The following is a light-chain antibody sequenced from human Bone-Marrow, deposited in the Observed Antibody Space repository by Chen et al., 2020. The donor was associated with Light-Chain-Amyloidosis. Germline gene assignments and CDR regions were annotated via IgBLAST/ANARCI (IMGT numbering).Light chain of an antibody. CDR3: ATPVEFMTTNWV. CDR1: SSNIVSTY. CDR2: RND. V-gene: IGLV1-47*01. J-gene: IGLJ3*02. Sequence: QSVLTQPPSASGTPGQRVTISCSGSSSNIVSTYVYWYQHFPGTAPKLLLYRNDQRPSGVPARFSGSKAGTSASLTISGLRSADETDYYGATPVEFMTTNWVFGGGTKLTVL.